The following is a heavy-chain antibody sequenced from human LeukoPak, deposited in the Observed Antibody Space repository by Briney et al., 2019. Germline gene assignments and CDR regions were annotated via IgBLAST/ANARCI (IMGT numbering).Heavy chain of an antibody. CDR2: INSDGSDT. CDR1: GFTFSSQW. J-gene: IGHJ5*02. V-gene: IGHV3-74*01. Sequence: GGSLRLTCTASGFTFSSQWMHWVRQAPGKGLVWVSHINSDGSDTSYADSVKGRFTISRDNAKNTLYLEMNSLRADDTAVYYCARGVGLGGWFDPWGQGTLVTVSS. D-gene: IGHD3-16*01. CDR3: ARGVGLGGWFDP.